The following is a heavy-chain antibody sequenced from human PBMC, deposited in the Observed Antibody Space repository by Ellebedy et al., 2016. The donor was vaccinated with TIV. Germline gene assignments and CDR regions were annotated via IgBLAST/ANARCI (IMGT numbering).Heavy chain of an antibody. CDR3: ARDAARSDSTWYLWNAFDI. V-gene: IGHV3-53*01. J-gene: IGHJ3*02. Sequence: PGGSLRLSFAASGFTVSSYYMSWVRQAPGKGLEWVSLIYSGDSPYYADPVKGRFTISRDNSKNTLHLHMNSLRVDDTAGYYCARDAARSDSTWYLWNAFDIWGQGTLVTVSS. D-gene: IGHD6-13*01. CDR2: IYSGDSP. CDR1: GFTVSSYY.